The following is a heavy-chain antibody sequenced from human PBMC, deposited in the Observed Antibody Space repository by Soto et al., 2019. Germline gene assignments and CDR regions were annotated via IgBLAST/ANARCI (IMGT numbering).Heavy chain of an antibody. CDR3: ANTGRSCTNGGCIQGYFYY. CDR1: GFTFRSYG. J-gene: IGHJ4*03. V-gene: IGHV3-30*18. CDR2: ISYDGSNK. D-gene: IGHD2-8*01. Sequence: PGGSLRPSCAASGFTFRSYGMHWVRQAPGKGLEWVAVISYDGSNKYYADSVKGRFTISRDNSKDTLYLQMNSLRAEDTAVYYCANTGRSCTNGGCIQGYFYYSGKGSRATVAS.